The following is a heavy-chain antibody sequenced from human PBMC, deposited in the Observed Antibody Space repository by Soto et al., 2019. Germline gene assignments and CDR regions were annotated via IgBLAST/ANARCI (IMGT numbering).Heavy chain of an antibody. J-gene: IGHJ6*02. V-gene: IGHV5-51*01. CDR2: IYPGDSDT. D-gene: IGHD2-2*01. Sequence: GESLKISCKGSGYSFTSYWIGWVRQMPGKGLEWMGIIYPGDSDTRYSPSFQGQVTISADKSISTAYLQWCSLKASDTAMYYCARLGLGCSSTSCHYYGMDVWGQGTTVTVSS. CDR1: GYSFTSYW. CDR3: ARLGLGCSSTSCHYYGMDV.